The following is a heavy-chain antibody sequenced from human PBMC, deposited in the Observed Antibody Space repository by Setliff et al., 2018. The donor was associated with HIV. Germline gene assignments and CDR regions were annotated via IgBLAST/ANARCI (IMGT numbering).Heavy chain of an antibody. CDR1: GGSFSGYY. Sequence: SETLSLTCAVYGGSFSGYYWSRVRQPPGKGLEWIGEIYFSGHTNYNPSLKSRVTLSLDNSKNQFSLKLTSVTAADTAVYYCARDIWAYGLMGSWGQGTLVTVSS. CDR3: ARDIWAYGLMGS. D-gene: IGHD4-17*01. CDR2: IYFSGHT. V-gene: IGHV4-34*01. J-gene: IGHJ5*02.